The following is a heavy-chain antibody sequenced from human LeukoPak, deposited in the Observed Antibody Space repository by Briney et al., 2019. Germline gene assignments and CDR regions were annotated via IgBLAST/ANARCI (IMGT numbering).Heavy chain of an antibody. J-gene: IGHJ4*02. CDR2: IYYSGST. Sequence: SETLSLTCTVSGGSISSYYWSWIRQPPGKGLEWIGYIYYSGSTNYNPSLKSRVTISVDTSKNQFSLKLSSVTAADTAVYYCARVVSSYYDSSGYSPGPLFDYWGQGTLVTVSS. V-gene: IGHV4-59*12. CDR1: GGSISSYY. CDR3: ARVVSSYYDSSGYSPGPLFDY. D-gene: IGHD3-22*01.